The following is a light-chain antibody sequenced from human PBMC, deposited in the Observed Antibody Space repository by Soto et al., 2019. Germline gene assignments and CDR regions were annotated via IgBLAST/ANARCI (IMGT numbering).Light chain of an antibody. Sequence: QSVLTQPPSVSGAPGQRVTISCTGSSSNIGAGYDVHWYQQLPGTAPKLLIYGNSNRPSGVPDRFSGSKSGTSASLAITGLQAEDEADYYCQSYDSSLSGCVVFGGGTKLNVL. CDR3: QSYDSSLSGCVV. CDR2: GNS. CDR1: SSNIGAGYD. J-gene: IGLJ2*01. V-gene: IGLV1-40*01.